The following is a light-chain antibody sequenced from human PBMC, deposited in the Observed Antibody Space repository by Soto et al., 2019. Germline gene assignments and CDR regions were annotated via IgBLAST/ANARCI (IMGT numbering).Light chain of an antibody. CDR3: LQRSIGFT. Sequence: DIQMTQSPSSVSASVGDTVTITCRASQDINSRLAWFQQQPGRPPKYVIQAATMLQSGFPSRFAGSGSGRDFTLTISSLEPEDFAVYHCLQRSIGFTFGPGTKVDIK. V-gene: IGKV1-12*01. J-gene: IGKJ3*01. CDR2: AAT. CDR1: QDINSR.